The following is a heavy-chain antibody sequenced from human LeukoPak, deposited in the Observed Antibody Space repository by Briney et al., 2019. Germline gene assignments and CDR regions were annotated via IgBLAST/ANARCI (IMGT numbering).Heavy chain of an antibody. CDR1: GGSISSSSYY. CDR3: ARDKGYDSSGYYALGYYGMDV. J-gene: IGHJ6*02. CDR2: IYYSGST. D-gene: IGHD3-22*01. Sequence: PSETLSLTCTVSGGSISSSSYYWGWIRQPPGKGLEWIGSIYYSGSTYYNPSLKSRVTISVDTSKNQFSLKLSSVTAADTAVYYCARDKGYDSSGYYALGYYGMDVWGQGTTVTVSS. V-gene: IGHV4-39*07.